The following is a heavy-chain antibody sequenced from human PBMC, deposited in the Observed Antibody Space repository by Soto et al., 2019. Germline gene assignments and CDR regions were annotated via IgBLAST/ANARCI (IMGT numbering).Heavy chain of an antibody. CDR3: AIYGLCDGDARNYHDP. CDR2: IYPGNSDA. J-gene: IGHJ5*02. D-gene: IGHD4-17*01. V-gene: IGHV5-51*01. Sequence: PGEALQLSCRASGYNFATYCIAWVRHLPGKGLEYMGIIYPGNSDARYSPSFQGQDTVTADKSISTACLDGGSLKASDTAMYYCAIYGLCDGDARNYHDPPAQGTSDTGSS. CDR1: GYNFATYC.